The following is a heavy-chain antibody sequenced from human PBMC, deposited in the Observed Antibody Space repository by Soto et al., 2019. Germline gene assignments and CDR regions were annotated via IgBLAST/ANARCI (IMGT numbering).Heavy chain of an antibody. CDR2: MNPSTGNT. Sequence: QVQLVQSGAEVKKPGASVKVSCKASGYTFTSYDIIWVRQATGQGLEWMGWMNPSTGNTDSAEKSQSRLTMPRNTSISTVYMELSSLSFEDTAVYYCARGRIIVAGGFDPWGQGTLVTVSS. D-gene: IGHD6-19*01. CDR1: GYTFTSYD. V-gene: IGHV1-8*01. J-gene: IGHJ5*02. CDR3: ARGRIIVAGGFDP.